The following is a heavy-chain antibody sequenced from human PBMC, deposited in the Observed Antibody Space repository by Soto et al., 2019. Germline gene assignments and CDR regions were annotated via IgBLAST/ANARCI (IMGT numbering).Heavy chain of an antibody. CDR2: IYYSGST. D-gene: IGHD6-13*01. Sequence: GYYWSWIRQHPGKGLEWIGYIYYSGSTYYNPSLKSRVTISVDTSKNQFSLKLSSVTAADTAVYYCARSPGIAAAGTRVDWFDPWGQGTLVTVSS. V-gene: IGHV4-31*02. J-gene: IGHJ5*02. CDR1: GYY. CDR3: ARSPGIAAAGTRVDWFDP.